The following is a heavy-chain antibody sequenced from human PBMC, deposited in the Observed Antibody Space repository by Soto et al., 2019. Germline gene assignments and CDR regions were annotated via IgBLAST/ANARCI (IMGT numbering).Heavy chain of an antibody. V-gene: IGHV2-5*02. CDR3: AHRRGYRDAGDAFDI. D-gene: IGHD1-1*01. CDR2: IYWDDDK. CDR1: GFSLSTSGVG. J-gene: IGHJ3*02. Sequence: QITLKESGPPLVKPTQTLTLTCTFSGFSLSTSGVGVGWIRQPPGKALEWLALIYWDDDKRYSPSLKSRLTITKDTSKNQVVLTLNNMDPVDTATYSCAHRRGYRDAGDAFDIWGQGTMVTVSS.